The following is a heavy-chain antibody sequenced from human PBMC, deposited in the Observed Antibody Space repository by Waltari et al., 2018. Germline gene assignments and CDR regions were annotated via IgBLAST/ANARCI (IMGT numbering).Heavy chain of an antibody. CDR1: GGSFSGYY. V-gene: IGHV4-34*01. J-gene: IGHJ4*02. CDR2: INHSGST. Sequence: QVQLQQWGAGLLKPSETLSLTCAVYGGSFSGYYWSWIRQPPGKGLEWIGKINHSGSTTYNPSLKSRVTISVDTSKNQFSLKLSSVTAADTAVYYCARVYGATRDYWGQGTLVTVSS. D-gene: IGHD2-2*02. CDR3: ARVYGATRDY.